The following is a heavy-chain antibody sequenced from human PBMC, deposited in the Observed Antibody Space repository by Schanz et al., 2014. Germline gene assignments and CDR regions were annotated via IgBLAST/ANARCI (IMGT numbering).Heavy chain of an antibody. D-gene: IGHD3-3*01. CDR2: IYYSGDT. J-gene: IGHJ6*02. V-gene: IGHV4-59*12. Sequence: QLQLQESGPGLVKPSETLSLTCTVSGGSISSYYWSWIRQPPGKGLEWIGYIYYSGDTNYNPSLKSRVTISVDTSKNQFSLKMSSLTAADTATYYCAREMGRRFFDYNYGMDVWGQGTSXTVS. CDR1: GGSISSYY. CDR3: AREMGRRFFDYNYGMDV.